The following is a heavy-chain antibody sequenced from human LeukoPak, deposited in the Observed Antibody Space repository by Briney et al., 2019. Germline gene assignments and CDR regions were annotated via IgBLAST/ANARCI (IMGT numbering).Heavy chain of an antibody. V-gene: IGHV4-38-2*02. Sequence: SETLSLTCAVSGYSISSGYYWGWIRQPPGKGLEWIGSIYHSGSTYYNPSLKSRVTISVDTSKNPFSLKLSSVTAADTAVYYCARDVVVAATAEYYYDSSGYYYEVWFDPWGQGTLVTVSS. J-gene: IGHJ5*02. CDR2: IYHSGST. CDR1: GYSISSGYY. CDR3: ARDVVVAATAEYYYDSSGYYYEVWFDP. D-gene: IGHD3-22*01.